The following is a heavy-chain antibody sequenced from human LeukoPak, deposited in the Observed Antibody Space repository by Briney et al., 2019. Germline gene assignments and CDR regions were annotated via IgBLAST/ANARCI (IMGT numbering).Heavy chain of an antibody. CDR2: ISAYNGNT. Sequence: ASVKVSCKASGYTFTSYGISWVRQAPGQGLEWMGWISAYNGNTHYAQKLQGRVTMTTDTSTSTVYVELRSLRSDDTAVYYCARGSPPRRNYDSRGYYSYYFDYWGQGTLVTVSS. CDR3: ARGSPPRRNYDSRGYYSYYFDY. J-gene: IGHJ4*02. V-gene: IGHV1-18*01. CDR1: GYTFTSYG. D-gene: IGHD3-22*01.